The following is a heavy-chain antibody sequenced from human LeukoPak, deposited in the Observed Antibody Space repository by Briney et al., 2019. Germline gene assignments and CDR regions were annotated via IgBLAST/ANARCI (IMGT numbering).Heavy chain of an antibody. J-gene: IGHJ4*02. D-gene: IGHD3-9*01. V-gene: IGHV3-23*01. Sequence: PGGSLRLSCAASGFTFSSYAMSWVRQAPGKGLEWVSAISGSGGSTYYADSVKGRFTISRDNSKNTLYLQMNSLRAEDTAVYYCANSPLYDILTGIPLYYFDYWGQGTLVTVSS. CDR1: GFTFSSYA. CDR2: ISGSGGST. CDR3: ANSPLYDILTGIPLYYFDY.